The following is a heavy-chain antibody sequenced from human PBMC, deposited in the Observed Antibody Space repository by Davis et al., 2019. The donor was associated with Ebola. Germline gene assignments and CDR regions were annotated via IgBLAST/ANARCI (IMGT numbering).Heavy chain of an antibody. CDR2: INPSGGST. J-gene: IGHJ4*02. CDR3: ARELVVVGDY. CDR1: GYTFTSYY. Sequence: AASVKVSCKASGYTFTSYYMHWVRQAPGQELEWMGIINPSGGSTSYAQKFKGRVTMTRDTSTSTVYMELSSLRSEDTAVYYCARELVVVGDYWGQGTLVTVSS. D-gene: IGHD2-21*01. V-gene: IGHV1-46*01.